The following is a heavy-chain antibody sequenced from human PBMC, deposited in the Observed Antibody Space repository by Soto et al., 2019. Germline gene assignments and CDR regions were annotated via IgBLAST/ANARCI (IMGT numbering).Heavy chain of an antibody. Sequence: GGSLRLSCAASGFSLENYAMTWVRQAPGKGLEWVSGITGSGDKTYYADSVKGRFIISRDNSENTLYLQMNSLRAEDTALYYCARDCSSSSCSVWRYWGQGTQVTVSS. V-gene: IGHV3-23*01. CDR2: ITGSGDKT. CDR1: GFSLENYA. D-gene: IGHD2-2*01. CDR3: ARDCSSSSCSVWRY. J-gene: IGHJ4*02.